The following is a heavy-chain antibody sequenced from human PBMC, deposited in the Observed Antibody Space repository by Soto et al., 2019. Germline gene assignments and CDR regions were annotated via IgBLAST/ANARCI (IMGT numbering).Heavy chain of an antibody. CDR2: ISWDDDK. Sequence: QITLKESGPTLVNPTQTLTLTCTISGFSLSRSGVGVGWIRQPPGKAPEWLARISWDDDKRYSPSLNRRLTNTKAPSKDQVVLTMTKVDPLDTATYYCAPMSGYVRDLDIWGQGTMVTVSS. D-gene: IGHD5-12*01. J-gene: IGHJ3*02. CDR1: GFSLSRSGVG. V-gene: IGHV2-5*02. CDR3: APMSGYVRDLDI.